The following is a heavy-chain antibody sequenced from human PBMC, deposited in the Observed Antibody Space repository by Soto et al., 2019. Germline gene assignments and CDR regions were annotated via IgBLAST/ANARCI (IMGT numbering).Heavy chain of an antibody. CDR1: GFTFSTYA. D-gene: IGHD3-16*02. Sequence: GGSLRLSCAASGFTFSTYAMSWVRQAPGKGLEWVSGIGTGGRNTYYPDSVKGRFIISRDNSKNTLYLQMNNLRVEDTAIYYCADGGEWSFNFEYWGLGTLVTVS. CDR3: ADGGEWSFNFEY. J-gene: IGHJ4*02. CDR2: IGTGGRNT. V-gene: IGHV3-23*01.